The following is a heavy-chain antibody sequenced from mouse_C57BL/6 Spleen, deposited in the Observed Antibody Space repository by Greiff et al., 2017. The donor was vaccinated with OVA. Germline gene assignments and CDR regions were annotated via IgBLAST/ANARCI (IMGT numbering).Heavy chain of an antibody. CDR2: IHPNSGST. CDR3: ARSDYYGSSRDYFDY. CDR1: GYTFTSYW. D-gene: IGHD1-1*01. J-gene: IGHJ2*01. Sequence: VQLQQPGAELVKPGASVKLSCKASGYTFTSYWMHWVKQRPGQGLEWIGMIHPNSGSTNYNEKFKSKATLTVDKSSSTAYMQLSSLTSEDSAVYYCARSDYYGSSRDYFDYWGQGTTLTVSS. V-gene: IGHV1-64*01.